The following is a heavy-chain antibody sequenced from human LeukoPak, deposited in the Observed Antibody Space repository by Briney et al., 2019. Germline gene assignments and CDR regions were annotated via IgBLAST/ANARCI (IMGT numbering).Heavy chain of an antibody. Sequence: SETLSLTCTASGGPIISSNYYWGWIRQPPGKGLEWIGTIYYNGNTYYNPSLKSRITISVDTSKTQFSLRLSSVTAADTAVFYRPKTPYDIPWAFDPWGQGTLVTVSS. D-gene: IGHD3-9*01. CDR1: GGPIISSNYY. CDR3: PKTPYDIPWAFDP. J-gene: IGHJ5*02. V-gene: IGHV4-39*01. CDR2: IYYNGNT.